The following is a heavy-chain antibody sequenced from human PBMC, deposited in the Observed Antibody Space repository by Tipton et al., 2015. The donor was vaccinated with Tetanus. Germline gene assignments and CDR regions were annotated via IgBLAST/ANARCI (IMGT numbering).Heavy chain of an antibody. V-gene: IGHV5-51*01. CDR3: ARHGWGTAYSWFDP. CDR2: VDPRDSQA. D-gene: IGHD3-10*01. Sequence: QSGAEVGKPGESLKISCQGSGYNFSHYSIGWVRQLPGRGLEWMGIVDPRDSQATYGPSFQGQVTLSADRSINVAYLQWDRLEVSDTAIYYCARHGWGTAYSWFDPWGQGTRVTVSS. J-gene: IGHJ5*02. CDR1: GYNFSHYS.